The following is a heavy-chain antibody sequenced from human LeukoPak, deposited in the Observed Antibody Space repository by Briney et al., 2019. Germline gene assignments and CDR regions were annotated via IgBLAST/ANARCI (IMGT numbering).Heavy chain of an antibody. CDR1: GYTFTGYY. Sequence: ASVKVSFKASGYTFTGYYIHWVRQAPGQGLEWMGWISPTSGGTNYAEKFQGRVTMTRDTSISTAYMELSRLRSDDTAVYYCARDHEHSYDYWGQGTLVTVSS. J-gene: IGHJ4*02. CDR3: ARDHEHSYDY. V-gene: IGHV1-2*02. CDR2: ISPTSGGT.